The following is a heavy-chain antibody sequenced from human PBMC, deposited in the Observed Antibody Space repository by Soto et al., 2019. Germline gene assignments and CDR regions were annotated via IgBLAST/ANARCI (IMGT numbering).Heavy chain of an antibody. CDR3: ARDRDGGTYTYFDN. J-gene: IGHJ4*02. CDR2: LSHDGSNK. D-gene: IGHD1-26*01. Sequence: PVGSLRLSCAASGFIFSAFGIHWVRQAPGKGLEWVAFLSHDGSNKYYADSVRGRFTISRDNSKNTVYLQMNSLRPDDTAVYYCARDRDGGTYTYFDNWGQGTRVTVSS. V-gene: IGHV3-30*03. CDR1: GFIFSAFG.